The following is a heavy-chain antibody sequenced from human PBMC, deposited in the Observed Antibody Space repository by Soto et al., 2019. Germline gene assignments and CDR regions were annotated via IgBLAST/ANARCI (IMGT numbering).Heavy chain of an antibody. CDR1: GGSISSYY. V-gene: IGHV4-59*01. Sequence: PSETLSLTCTVSGGSISSYYWSWIRQPPGKGLEWIGYIYYSGSTNYNPSLKSRVTISVDASKNQFSLKLSSVTAADTAVYYCAREPSSSHSCYTNWLDTWGQGTLVTVSS. J-gene: IGHJ5*02. CDR3: AREPSSSHSCYTNWLDT. CDR2: IYYSGST. D-gene: IGHD2-2*02.